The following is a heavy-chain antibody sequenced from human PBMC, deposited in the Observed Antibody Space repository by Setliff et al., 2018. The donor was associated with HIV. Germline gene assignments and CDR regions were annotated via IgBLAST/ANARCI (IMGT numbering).Heavy chain of an antibody. CDR2: VSSRGDT. D-gene: IGHD4-17*01. Sequence: PSQTLSLTCTVSDSGTYYWSWIRQPAGKGLEWIGRVSSRGDTNYNPSLKSRVTMSVDTSKNQFSLKLTSVTASDTAVYYCARAAAGNTGPFDLWGQGSPVTVSS. CDR3: ARAAAGNTGPFDL. CDR1: DSGTYY. J-gene: IGHJ4*02. V-gene: IGHV4-61*02.